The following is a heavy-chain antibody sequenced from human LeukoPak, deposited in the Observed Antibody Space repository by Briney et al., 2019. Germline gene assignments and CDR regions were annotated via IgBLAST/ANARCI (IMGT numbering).Heavy chain of an antibody. J-gene: IGHJ4*02. D-gene: IGHD1-1*01. Sequence: GGSLRLSCAASGFTFSDYDMHWGRQATGKGLEWVSAIGTAGDTYYTGSVKGRFTISRENAKNSLYLQMNSLRAGDTAVYYCARVAKERVGGLYYFDYWGQGTLVTVSS. CDR1: GFTFSDYD. CDR3: ARVAKERVGGLYYFDY. V-gene: IGHV3-13*01. CDR2: IGTAGDT.